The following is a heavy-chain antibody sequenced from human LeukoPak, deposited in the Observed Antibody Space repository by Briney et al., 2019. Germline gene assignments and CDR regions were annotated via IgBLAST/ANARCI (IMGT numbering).Heavy chain of an antibody. Sequence: ASVKVSCKAPGYSFTNYGISWVRQAPGQGLEWMGWISAYNGNTYYAQMFKGRVTMTRDTSTSTTYMELRSLRSDDTAVYYCARDYYDSSGYYFDTFDYWGQGTLLTVSS. V-gene: IGHV1-18*01. J-gene: IGHJ4*02. CDR3: ARDYYDSSGYYFDTFDY. CDR2: ISAYNGNT. D-gene: IGHD3-22*01. CDR1: GYSFTNYG.